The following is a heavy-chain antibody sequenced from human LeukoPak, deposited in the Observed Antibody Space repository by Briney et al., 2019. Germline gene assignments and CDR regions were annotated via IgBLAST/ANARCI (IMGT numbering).Heavy chain of an antibody. V-gene: IGHV4-4*02. J-gene: IGHJ6*02. CDR1: GASISSSNW. D-gene: IGHD1-1*01. CDR3: ASRASTGSRLFYYYYGMDV. Sequence: SETLSPTCAVSGASISSSNWWSWVRQPPGKGLGWIGEIYHSGSTNYNPSLKSRVTISVDKSKNQFSLKLSSVTAADTAVYYCASRASTGSRLFYYYYGMDVWGQGTTVTVSS. CDR2: IYHSGST.